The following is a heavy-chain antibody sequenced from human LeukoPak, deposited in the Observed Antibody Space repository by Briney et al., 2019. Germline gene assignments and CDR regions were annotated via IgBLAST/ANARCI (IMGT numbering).Heavy chain of an antibody. CDR3: ATTRRSNTWGLFDF. CDR2: IIPIFGTA. D-gene: IGHD7-27*01. V-gene: IGHV1-69*01. J-gene: IGHJ4*02. CDR1: GGTFSSYA. Sequence: GASVKVSCKASGGTFSSYAISWVRQAPGQGLEWIGGIIPIFGTANYAQKFQGRVTITADESTSTAYMELSSLRSEDTAVYYCATTRRSNTWGLFDFWGQGTLVTVSS.